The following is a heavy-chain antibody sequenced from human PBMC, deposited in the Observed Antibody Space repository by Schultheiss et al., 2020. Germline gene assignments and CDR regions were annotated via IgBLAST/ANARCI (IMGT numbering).Heavy chain of an antibody. J-gene: IGHJ6*03. CDR3: ARVGFSLSELWFGELAYYYYYYMDV. Sequence: SQTLSLTCAISGDSVSSNSAAWNWIRQSPSRGLEWLGRTYYRSKWYNDYAVSVKSRITINPDTSKNQFSLQLNSVTPEDTAVYYCARVGFSLSELWFGELAYYYYYYMDVWGKGTTVNVSS. D-gene: IGHD3-10*01. CDR2: TYYRSKWYN. CDR1: GDSVSSNSAA. V-gene: IGHV6-1*01.